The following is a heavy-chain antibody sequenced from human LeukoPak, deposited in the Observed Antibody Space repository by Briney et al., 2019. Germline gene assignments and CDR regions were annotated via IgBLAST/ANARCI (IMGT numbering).Heavy chain of an antibody. J-gene: IGHJ4*02. Sequence: SETLSLTCTVSGGSISSYYWSWIRQPPGKGLEWIGEINHSGSTNYNPSLKSRVTISVDTSKNQFSLKLSSVTAADTAVYYCARVFLGIAARPGFDYWGQGTLVTVSS. CDR1: GGSISSYY. V-gene: IGHV4-34*01. CDR3: ARVFLGIAARPGFDY. D-gene: IGHD6-6*01. CDR2: INHSGST.